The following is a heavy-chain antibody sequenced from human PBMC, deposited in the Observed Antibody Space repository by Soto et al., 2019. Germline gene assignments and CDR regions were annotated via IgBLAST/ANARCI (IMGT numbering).Heavy chain of an antibody. CDR2: FDPEDGET. CDR3: ATSQGAASAFDI. V-gene: IGHV1-24*01. CDR1: GYTLTKLS. D-gene: IGHD6-25*01. J-gene: IGHJ3*02. Sequence: DSVKVSCKVSGYTLTKLSMHWVRQAPGKGLEGMGGFDPEDGETIYAQKFQGRVTMTEDTSTDTAYMELSSLRSEDTAVYYCATSQGAASAFDIWGQGTMVTVSS.